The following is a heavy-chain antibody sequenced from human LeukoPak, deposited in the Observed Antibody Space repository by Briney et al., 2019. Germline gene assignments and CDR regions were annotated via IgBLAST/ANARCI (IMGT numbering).Heavy chain of an antibody. Sequence: SETLSPSCTVSGGSISSYYWSWIRQPAGKGLEWIGRIYTRGRTNYNPSLKSRVTISVDKSKNQFSLKLSSVTAADTAVYYCAREMGQSSGWSYWGPGTLVTVSS. J-gene: IGHJ4*02. V-gene: IGHV4-4*07. CDR1: GGSISSYY. CDR3: AREMGQSSGWSY. D-gene: IGHD6-19*01. CDR2: IYTRGRT.